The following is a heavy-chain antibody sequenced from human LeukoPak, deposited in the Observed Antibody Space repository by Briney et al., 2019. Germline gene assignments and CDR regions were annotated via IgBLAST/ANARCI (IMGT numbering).Heavy chain of an antibody. Sequence: GGSLRLSCAASGFTFSSYGMHWVRQAPGKGLEWVAVISYDGSNKYYADSVKGRFTISRDNSKNTLYLQMNSLRAEDTAVYYCANEGYDSSGYEYYFDYWGQGTLVTVSS. CDR1: GFTFSSYG. D-gene: IGHD3-22*01. V-gene: IGHV3-30*18. CDR2: ISYDGSNK. J-gene: IGHJ4*02. CDR3: ANEGYDSSGYEYYFDY.